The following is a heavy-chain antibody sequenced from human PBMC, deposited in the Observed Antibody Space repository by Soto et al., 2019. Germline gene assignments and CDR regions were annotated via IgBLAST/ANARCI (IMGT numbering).Heavy chain of an antibody. V-gene: IGHV4-31*03. CDR1: GGSIRSGCYY. J-gene: IGHJ5*02. CDR3: AREDYDILTGYYTHWFDP. CDR2: IYYSGST. D-gene: IGHD3-9*01. Sequence: SETLSLTCTVSGGSIRSGCYYWSWIRQHPGKGLEWIGYIYYSGSTYYNPSLKSRVTISVDTSKNQFSLKLSSVTAADTAVYYCAREDYDILTGYYTHWFDPWGQGTLVT.